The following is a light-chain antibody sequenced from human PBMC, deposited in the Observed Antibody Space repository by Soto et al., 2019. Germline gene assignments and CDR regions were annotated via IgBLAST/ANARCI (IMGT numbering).Light chain of an antibody. CDR3: QQYGNSPMYT. V-gene: IGKV3-20*01. J-gene: IGKJ2*01. CDR1: QSVDSSY. CDR2: GAS. Sequence: EVVLTQSPGTLSLSPGERATLSCRASQSVDSSYLTWYQQKPGQAPRLLMYGASTRATGIPDRFRGSGSGTAFTLTISRLETEDFAVYFCQQYGNSPMYTFGQGTKVEIK.